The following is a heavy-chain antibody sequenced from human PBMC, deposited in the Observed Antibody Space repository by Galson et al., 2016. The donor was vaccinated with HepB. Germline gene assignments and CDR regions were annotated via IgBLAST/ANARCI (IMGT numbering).Heavy chain of an antibody. D-gene: IGHD4-11*01. CDR2: VSRSFDI. CDR3: ARGEDEYSTRWFFDS. CDR1: GFIFTDHY. V-gene: IGHV3-11*01. J-gene: IGHJ4*02. Sequence: SLRLSCAASGFIFTDHYMTWIRQAPGKGLEWIAYVSRSFDIYYADPVRGRFTISRDNARNSVYLQMSSLRGEDPAVYYCARGEDEYSTRWFFDSWGQGTQVTVSS.